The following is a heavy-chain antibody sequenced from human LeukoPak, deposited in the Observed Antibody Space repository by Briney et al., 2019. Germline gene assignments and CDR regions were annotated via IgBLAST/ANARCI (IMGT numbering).Heavy chain of an antibody. CDR3: AKDWEDSSRWYYFDY. V-gene: IGHV3-30*18. D-gene: IGHD6-13*01. CDR2: ISYDGSNK. Sequence: GGSLRLSCAASGFTFNNYGMHWVRQAPGKGLEWVALISYDGSNKYYADSVKGRFTISRDNSKNTLYLQMNSLRPEDTAVHYCAKDWEDSSRWYYFDYWGQGTLVTVSS. CDR1: GFTFNNYG. J-gene: IGHJ4*02.